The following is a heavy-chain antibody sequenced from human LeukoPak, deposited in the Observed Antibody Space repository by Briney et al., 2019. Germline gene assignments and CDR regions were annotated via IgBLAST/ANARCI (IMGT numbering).Heavy chain of an antibody. V-gene: IGHV4-59*08. CDR3: AKSRSSGYYYYFDY. J-gene: IGHJ4*02. CDR2: IYYSGST. Sequence: SETLSLTRTVSGGSISSYYWSWIRQPPGKGLEWIGYIYYSGSTNYNPSLKSRVTISVDTSKNQFSLKLSSVTAADTAVYYCAKSRSSGYYYYFDYWGQGTLVTVSS. CDR1: GGSISSYY. D-gene: IGHD3-22*01.